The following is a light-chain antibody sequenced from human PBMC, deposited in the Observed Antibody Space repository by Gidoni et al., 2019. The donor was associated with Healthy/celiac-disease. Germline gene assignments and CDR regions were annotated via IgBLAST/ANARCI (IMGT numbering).Light chain of an antibody. J-gene: IGKJ1*01. CDR2: GAS. CDR3: QQYGSSPT. Sequence: EIVLTQSPGTLSLSPGERATLSCRASQSVSSSYLAWYQQKPGQAHRLLIYGASSRANGIPDRFSGSGSGTDFTLTISRLEPEDFAVYYCQQYGSSPTFGQGTKVEIK. CDR1: QSVSSSY. V-gene: IGKV3-20*01.